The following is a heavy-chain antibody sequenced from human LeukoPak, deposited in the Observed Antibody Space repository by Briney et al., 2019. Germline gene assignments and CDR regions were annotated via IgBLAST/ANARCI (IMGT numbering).Heavy chain of an antibody. D-gene: IGHD6-13*01. CDR1: GFTFSSYW. Sequence: GGSLRLSCAASGFTFSSYWMHWVRQAPGKGLVWVSRINSDGSSTSYADSVKGRFTISRDNAKNSLYLQMNSLRAEDTAVYYCARDQPYSSSWDGYYYYMDVWGKGTTVTVSS. CDR2: INSDGSST. J-gene: IGHJ6*03. CDR3: ARDQPYSSSWDGYYYYMDV. V-gene: IGHV3-74*01.